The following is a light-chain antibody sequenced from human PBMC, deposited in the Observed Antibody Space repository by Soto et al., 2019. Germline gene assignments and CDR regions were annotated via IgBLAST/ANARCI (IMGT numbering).Light chain of an antibody. V-gene: IGLV2-14*01. Sequence: QSALTQPASVSGSPGQSITISCTGTSSDVGGYNYVSWYQQHPGKAPKLMTYDVSNRPSGVSNRFSGSKSGNTASLTISGLQAEDAADYYCSSYTSTSFYVFGTGTNLTVL. CDR3: SSYTSTSFYV. CDR1: SSDVGGYNY. J-gene: IGLJ1*01. CDR2: DVS.